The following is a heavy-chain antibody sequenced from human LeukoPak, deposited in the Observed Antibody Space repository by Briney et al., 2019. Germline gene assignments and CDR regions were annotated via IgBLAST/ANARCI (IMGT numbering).Heavy chain of an antibody. CDR2: INHSGST. CDR1: GGSFSGYY. Sequence: PSETLSLTCAVYGGSFSGYYWSWIRQPPGKGLEWIGEINHSGSTNYNPSLKGRVTISVDTSKNQFSLKLSSVTAADTAVYYCARNGIAAADPENYYYYYMDVWGKGTTVTVSS. D-gene: IGHD6-13*01. CDR3: ARNGIAAADPENYYYYYMDV. J-gene: IGHJ6*03. V-gene: IGHV4-34*01.